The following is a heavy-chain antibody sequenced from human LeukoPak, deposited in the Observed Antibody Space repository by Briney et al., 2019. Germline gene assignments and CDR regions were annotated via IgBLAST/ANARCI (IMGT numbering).Heavy chain of an antibody. D-gene: IGHD3-3*01. Sequence: AGGSLRLSCAASGFTFSSYWMSWVRQAPGKGLEWVANIKQDGSEKYYVDSVKGRFTISRDNAKNSLYLQMNSLRAEDTAVYYCARDGTIFGVVPYYLDYWGQGTLVTVSS. CDR3: ARDGTIFGVVPYYLDY. CDR1: GFTFSSYW. J-gene: IGHJ4*02. V-gene: IGHV3-7*01. CDR2: IKQDGSEK.